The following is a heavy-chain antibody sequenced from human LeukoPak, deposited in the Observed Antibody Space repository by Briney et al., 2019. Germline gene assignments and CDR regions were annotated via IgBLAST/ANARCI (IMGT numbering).Heavy chain of an antibody. V-gene: IGHV4-39*07. Sequence: SETLSLTCTVSGGSVSSSSYYWGWIRQPPGKGLEWIGSIYYRGSTYYNPSLKSRVTISVDTSKNQFSLKLSSVTAADTAVYYCARVGVAVAGHAEYFQHWGQGTLVTVSS. D-gene: IGHD6-19*01. CDR2: IYYRGST. CDR3: ARVGVAVAGHAEYFQH. CDR1: GGSVSSSSYY. J-gene: IGHJ1*01.